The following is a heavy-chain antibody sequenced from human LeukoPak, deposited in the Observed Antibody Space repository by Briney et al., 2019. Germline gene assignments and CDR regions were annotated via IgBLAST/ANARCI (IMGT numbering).Heavy chain of an antibody. CDR2: INPNSGGT. CDR3: ARVVRDTAMVTPNFDY. D-gene: IGHD5-18*01. V-gene: IGHV1-2*04. CDR1: GYTFTGYY. J-gene: IGHJ4*02. Sequence: ASVKVSCKASGYTFTGYYMHWVRQAPGQGLEWMGWINPNSGGTNYAQKFQGWVTMTRDTSISTAYMELSRLRSDDTAVYYCARVVRDTAMVTPNFDYWGQGTLVTVSS.